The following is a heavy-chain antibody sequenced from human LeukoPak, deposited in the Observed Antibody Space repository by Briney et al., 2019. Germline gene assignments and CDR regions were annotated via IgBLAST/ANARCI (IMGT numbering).Heavy chain of an antibody. CDR1: GFTFSTYA. D-gene: IGHD3-22*01. J-gene: IGHJ4*02. Sequence: PGGSLRLSCAASGFTFSTYAMSWVRQAPGKGLEWVSALSGTGYTTYYADSVKGRFTISRDNAKNSLYLQMNSLRAEDTAVYYCARVYDSSGYLGDYWGQGTLVTVSS. CDR2: LSGTGYTT. CDR3: ARVYDSSGYLGDY. V-gene: IGHV3-23*01.